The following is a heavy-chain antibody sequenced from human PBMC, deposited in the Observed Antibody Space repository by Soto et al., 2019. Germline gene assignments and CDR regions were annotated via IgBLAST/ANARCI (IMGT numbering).Heavy chain of an antibody. D-gene: IGHD4-17*01. V-gene: IGHV3-48*01. CDR2: ISSSSSTI. J-gene: IGHJ4*02. CDR3: ARETTVTHDY. CDR1: GFTFSSYS. Sequence: GGSLRLSCAASGFTFSSYSMNWFRQAPGKGLEWVSYISSSSSTIYYADSVKGRFTISRDNAKNSLYLQMNSLRAEDTAVYYCARETTVTHDYWGQGTLVTVSS.